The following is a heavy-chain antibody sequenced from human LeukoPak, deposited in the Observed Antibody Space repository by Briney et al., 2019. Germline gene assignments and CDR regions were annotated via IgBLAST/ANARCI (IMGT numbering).Heavy chain of an antibody. J-gene: IGHJ4*02. CDR3: ARMVLLWFGERGIDY. V-gene: IGHV4-34*01. D-gene: IGHD3-10*01. CDR1: GGSFSGYY. Sequence: SSETLSLTCAVYGGSFSGYYWSWIRQPPGKGLEWIGEINHSGSTNYNPSLKSRVTISVDTSKNQFSLKLSSVTAADTAVYYCARMVLLWFGERGIDYWGQGTLVTVSS. CDR2: INHSGST.